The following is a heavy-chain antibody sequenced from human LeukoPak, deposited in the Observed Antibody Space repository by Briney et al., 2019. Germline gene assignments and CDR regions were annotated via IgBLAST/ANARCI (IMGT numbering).Heavy chain of an antibody. J-gene: IGHJ4*02. CDR1: GFTFSIYS. CDR2: ISSSSSSI. V-gene: IGHV3-48*01. D-gene: IGHD5-12*01. CDR3: ARGVVATIPIY. Sequence: PGGSLRLSCAASGFTFSIYSMNWVRQAPGKGLEWVSYISSSSSSIYYADSVKGRFTISRDNAKNSLYLQMNSLRAEDTAVYYCARGVVATIPIYWGQGTLVTVSS.